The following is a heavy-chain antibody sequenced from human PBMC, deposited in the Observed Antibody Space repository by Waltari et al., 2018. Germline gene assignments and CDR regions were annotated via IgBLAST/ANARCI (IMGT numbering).Heavy chain of an antibody. CDR2: IRYDGSNK. Sequence: QVQLVESGGGVVQPGGSLRLSCAASGFTFSSHGMHWVRQAPAKGLEWVAFIRYDGSNKYYADSVKGRFTISRDNSKNTLYLQMNSLRAEDTAVYYCAKEAHYYDSSGDYYYYMDVWGKGTTVTVSS. J-gene: IGHJ6*03. V-gene: IGHV3-30*02. CDR1: GFTFSSHG. D-gene: IGHD3-22*01. CDR3: AKEAHYYDSSGDYYYYMDV.